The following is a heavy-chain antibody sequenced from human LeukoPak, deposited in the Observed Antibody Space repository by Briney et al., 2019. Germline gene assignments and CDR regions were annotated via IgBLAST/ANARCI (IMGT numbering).Heavy chain of an antibody. CDR2: IKQDGSEK. Sequence: PGGSLRLSCGTSGFIFCIYWMSWVRQAPGKGLEWVANIKQDGSEKEYADSVKGRFTISRDNAKNSLYLQTNSLRAEDTAMYYCARGTGVPFWGYWGQGTLVTVSS. J-gene: IGHJ4*02. CDR1: GFIFCIYW. CDR3: ARGTGVPFWGY. D-gene: IGHD3-16*01. V-gene: IGHV3-7*01.